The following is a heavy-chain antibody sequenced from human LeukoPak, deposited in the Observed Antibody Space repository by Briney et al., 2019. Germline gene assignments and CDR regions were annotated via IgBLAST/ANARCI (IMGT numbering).Heavy chain of an antibody. D-gene: IGHD6-6*01. J-gene: IGHJ4*02. CDR3: ARGRQLVSLNPFDY. CDR2: ISYDGSNK. V-gene: IGHV3-30*03. CDR1: GFTFSSYS. Sequence: LGGSLRLSCAASGFTFSSYSMNWVRQAPGKGLEWVAVISYDGSNKYYADSVKGRFTISRDNSKNTLYLQMNSLRAEDTAVYYCARGRQLVSLNPFDYWGQGTLVTVSS.